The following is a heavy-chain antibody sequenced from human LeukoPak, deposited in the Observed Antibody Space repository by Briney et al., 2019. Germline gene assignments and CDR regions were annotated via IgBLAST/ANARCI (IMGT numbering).Heavy chain of an antibody. D-gene: IGHD6-19*01. Sequence: SETLSLTCTVSGGSISSGSYYWSWNRQPAGKGLEWIGRIYTSGSTNYNPSLKSRVTISVDTSKNQFSLKLSSVTAADTAVYYCARGDRVQWLDFDYWGQGTLVTVSS. V-gene: IGHV4-61*02. CDR1: GGSISSGSYY. CDR3: ARGDRVQWLDFDY. CDR2: IYTSGST. J-gene: IGHJ4*02.